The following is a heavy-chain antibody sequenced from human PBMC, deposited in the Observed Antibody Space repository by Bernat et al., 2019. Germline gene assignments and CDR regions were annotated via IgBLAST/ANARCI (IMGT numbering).Heavy chain of an antibody. CDR2: IYRGGDT. D-gene: IGHD1/OR15-1a*01. CDR1: GFTVSSNY. Sequence: EVQLVETGGGLIQPGGSLRLSCAASGFTVSSNYMSWVRQVSGKGLEWVSIIYRGGDTYYADSEKGRFTISRDSSKNTLYLQMNSLRAEDTAVYYCARGREQLAHFDYGGQGALVTVSS. J-gene: IGHJ4*02. CDR3: ARGREQLAHFDY. V-gene: IGHV3-53*02.